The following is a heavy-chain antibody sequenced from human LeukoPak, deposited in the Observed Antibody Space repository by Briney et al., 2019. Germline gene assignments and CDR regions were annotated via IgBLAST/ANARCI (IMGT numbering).Heavy chain of an antibody. CDR1: GFTFSTYE. Sequence: PGGSLRLSCAASGFTFSTYEMHWVRQAPGKGLEWLSYISSSASTKHYADSAKGRFTISRDNAKNSLFLQMNSLRAEDTAVYYCAREMGLVDMSTMIQGGAFDIWGQGTAVTVSS. CDR2: ISSSASTK. V-gene: IGHV3-48*03. D-gene: IGHD5-24*01. CDR3: AREMGLVDMSTMIQGGAFDI. J-gene: IGHJ3*02.